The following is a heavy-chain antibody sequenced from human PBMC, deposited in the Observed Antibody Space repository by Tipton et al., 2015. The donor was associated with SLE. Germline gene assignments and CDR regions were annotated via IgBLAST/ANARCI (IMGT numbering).Heavy chain of an antibody. CDR1: GGSFSGYY. J-gene: IGHJ4*02. CDR3: ARGISSVWSSY. Sequence: TLSLTCAVYGGSFSGYYGSWIRQPPGKGLEWIGEINHSGSTNYNPSLKSRVTISVDTSKNQFSLKLSSVTAADTAVYYCARGISSVWSSYRGQGILITVSS. V-gene: IGHV4-34*01. D-gene: IGHD6-19*01. CDR2: INHSGST.